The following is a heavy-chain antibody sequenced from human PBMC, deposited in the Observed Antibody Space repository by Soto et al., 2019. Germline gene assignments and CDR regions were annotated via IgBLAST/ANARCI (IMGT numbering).Heavy chain of an antibody. D-gene: IGHD2-15*01. CDR1: GFTLSRCS. CDR2: ISSSSSYI. Sequence: AGGARRDSCAASGFTLSRCSMNWGRHAPGKGLEWVSSISSSSSYIYYADSVKGRFTISRDNAKNSLYLQMNSLRAEDTAVYYCAREEDAVYSYCGMVVWGQGTTVTVSS. CDR3: AREEDAVYSYCGMVV. J-gene: IGHJ6*02. V-gene: IGHV3-21*01.